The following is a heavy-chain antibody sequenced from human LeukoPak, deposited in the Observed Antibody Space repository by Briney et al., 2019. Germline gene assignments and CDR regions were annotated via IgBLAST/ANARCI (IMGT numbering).Heavy chain of an antibody. D-gene: IGHD4-23*01. J-gene: IGHJ4*02. CDR1: GFTFSSYS. V-gene: IGHV3-21*04. CDR3: AKGGTVVREFDY. CDR2: ISSSSSYI. Sequence: PGGSLRLSCAASGFTFSSYSMNWVRQAPGKGLEWVSSISSSSSYIYYADSVKGRFTISRDNAKNSLYLQMNSLRAEDTAVYYCAKGGTVVREFDYWGQGTLVTVSS.